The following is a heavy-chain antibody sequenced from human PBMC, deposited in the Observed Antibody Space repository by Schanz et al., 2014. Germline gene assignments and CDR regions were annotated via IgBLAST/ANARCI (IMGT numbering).Heavy chain of an antibody. CDR2: TYLGGNT. D-gene: IGHD1-1*01. CDR3: ARRVPYSFGLDV. V-gene: IGHV3-66*01. Sequence: EVQLVESGGGLVQPGGSLRLSCAASGFSISDHTMRWDRQAPGKGLEPVSVTYLGGNTDYADSVKGRFTISRDDSKNTLHLQMNSLRSEDTAMYYCARRVPYSFGLDVWGQGATVTVSS. J-gene: IGHJ6*02. CDR1: GFSISDHT.